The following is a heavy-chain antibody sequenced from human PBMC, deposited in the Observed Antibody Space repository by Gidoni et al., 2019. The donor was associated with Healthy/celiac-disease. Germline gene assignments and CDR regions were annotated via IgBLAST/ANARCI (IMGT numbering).Heavy chain of an antibody. J-gene: IGHJ6*02. V-gene: IGHV1-69*01. CDR1: GGTFSSHA. D-gene: IGHD3-10*01. Sequence: QVQLVQSGAEVKKTGSPVKVSCKAPGGTFSSHAISWVRQAPGQGLEWMGGIIPIFGTADYAQKFQGRVTITADESTSTAYMELSSLRSEDTAVYYCARDQTMVRGVYYGMDVWGQGTTVTVSS. CDR3: ARDQTMVRGVYYGMDV. CDR2: IIPIFGTA.